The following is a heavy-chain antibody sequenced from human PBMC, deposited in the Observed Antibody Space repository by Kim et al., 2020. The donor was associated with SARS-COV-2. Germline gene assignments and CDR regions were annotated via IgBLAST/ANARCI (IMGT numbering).Heavy chain of an antibody. J-gene: IGHJ3*01. CDR3: ARGDGDTVEERSDMFVFHL. Sequence: SVKVSCKVSEGTFSNYSMSWVRQAPGHGLEWIGRISPIFGTTRYAQKFQDRVSIIADASTSTAYMELSSLRSVDTAIYYCARGDGDTVEERSDMFVFHLWGQGPMVAVSS. CDR2: ISPIFGTT. CDR1: EGTFSNYS. D-gene: IGHD4-17*01. V-gene: IGHV1-69*13.